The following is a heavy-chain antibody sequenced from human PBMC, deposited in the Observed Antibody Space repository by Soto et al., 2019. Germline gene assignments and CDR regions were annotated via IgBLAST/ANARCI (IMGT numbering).Heavy chain of an antibody. D-gene: IGHD3-10*01. Sequence: LRLSCAASGFTFSSYAMHWVRQAPGKGLEWVAVISYDGSNKYYADSVKGRFTISRDNSKNTLYLQMNSLRAEDTAVYYCAASSGIEGTYYYGMDVWGQGTTVTVSS. CDR1: GFTFSSYA. CDR2: ISYDGSNK. V-gene: IGHV3-30-3*01. CDR3: AASSGIEGTYYYGMDV. J-gene: IGHJ6*02.